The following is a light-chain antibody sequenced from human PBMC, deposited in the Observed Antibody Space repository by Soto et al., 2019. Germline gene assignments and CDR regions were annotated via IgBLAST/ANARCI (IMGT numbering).Light chain of an antibody. CDR2: DVS. Sequence: QSALTQPASVSESPGQSITISCIGTSSDVGGYNYVSWYQQHPGKAHKLMISDVSDRPSGVSNRFSGSKSGNTASLTISGLQAEDEADYYCSSYTSSGTVVFGGGTKLTVL. CDR1: SSDVGGYNY. CDR3: SSYTSSGTVV. J-gene: IGLJ2*01. V-gene: IGLV2-14*01.